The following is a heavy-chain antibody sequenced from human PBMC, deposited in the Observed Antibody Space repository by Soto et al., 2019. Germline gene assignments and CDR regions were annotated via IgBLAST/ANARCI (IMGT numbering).Heavy chain of an antibody. CDR1: GFTFSSYS. Sequence: PGGSLRLSCAASGFTFSSYSMNWVRQAPGKGLEWVSSISSSSSYIYYADSVKGRFTISRDNAKNSLYLQMNSLRAEDTAVYYCARERLIAAAGNNWFDPWGQGTLVTVSS. V-gene: IGHV3-21*01. CDR2: ISSSSSYI. J-gene: IGHJ5*02. D-gene: IGHD6-13*01. CDR3: ARERLIAAAGNNWFDP.